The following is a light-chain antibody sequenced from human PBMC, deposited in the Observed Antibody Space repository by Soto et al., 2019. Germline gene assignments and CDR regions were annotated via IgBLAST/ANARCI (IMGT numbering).Light chain of an antibody. V-gene: IGLV2-14*01. J-gene: IGLJ3*02. CDR1: TSDVGAYNY. CDR2: EVN. Sequence: QSALTQPASVSGSPGQSITISCTGTTSDVGAYNYVSWYRQHPGKAPKLMIYEVNNRPSGVSDRFSGSKSGNSASLTISGLQAEDEADYYCSSYTRSNTWVFGGGTKVIVL. CDR3: SSYTRSNTWV.